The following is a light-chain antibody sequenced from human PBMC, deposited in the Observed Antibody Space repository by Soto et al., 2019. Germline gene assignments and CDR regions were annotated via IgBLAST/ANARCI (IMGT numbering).Light chain of an antibody. Sequence: QSALTQPASVSGSPGQSITISCTGSNSDIGGYNSVSWYQQHPGKAPKLLIFGVTNRPSGVSDRFSGSKSGNTATLTTSRVEAGDEADYYCQVWDTTNPVIFGGGTKLTVL. V-gene: IGLV2-14*01. CDR2: GVT. CDR3: QVWDTTNPVI. J-gene: IGLJ2*01. CDR1: NSDIGGYNS.